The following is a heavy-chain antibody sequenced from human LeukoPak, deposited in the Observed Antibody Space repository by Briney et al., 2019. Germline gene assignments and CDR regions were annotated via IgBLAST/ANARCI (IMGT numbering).Heavy chain of an antibody. CDR1: GGSISGYY. CDR2: IYDTGST. V-gene: IGHV4-59*01. CDR3: ARDPSSGSTNWFDP. J-gene: IGHJ5*02. Sequence: PSETLSLTCTVSGGSISGYYWSWIRQPPGKGLEWIGYIYDTGSTNYNPSLTSRVIISVDTSKNQFSLKLSSVTAADTAVYYCARDPSSGSTNWFDPWGQGTLVTVSS. D-gene: IGHD3-10*01.